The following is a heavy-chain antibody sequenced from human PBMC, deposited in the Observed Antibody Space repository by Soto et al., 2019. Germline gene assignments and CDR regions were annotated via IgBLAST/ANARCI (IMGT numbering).Heavy chain of an antibody. CDR3: ARAPVYYDSSGYYPY. CDR1: GFTFSSYW. V-gene: IGHV3-74*01. Sequence: GGSLRLSCAASGFTFSSYWMHWVRQAPGKGLVWVSRINSDGSSTSYADSVKGRFTISRDNAKNTLYLQMNSLRAEDTAVYYCARAPVYYDSSGYYPYWGQGTLVTVSS. J-gene: IGHJ4*02. CDR2: INSDGSST. D-gene: IGHD3-22*01.